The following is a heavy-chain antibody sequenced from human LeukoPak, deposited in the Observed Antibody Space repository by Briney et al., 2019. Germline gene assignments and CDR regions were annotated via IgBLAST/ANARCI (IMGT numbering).Heavy chain of an antibody. V-gene: IGHV4-59*01. CDR1: GGSLSSNY. CDR3: GGERNGRSIFGVL. D-gene: IGHD3-3*01. J-gene: IGHJ4*02. CDR2: IYSSGST. Sequence: SESRSLTWPVAGGSLSSNYWSWIRQPPGKGLGWNGYIYSSGSTNYNPSLKSGVTISVDPSKNQFSLKLSAVTVAAPAVYYWGGERNGRSIFGVLWGQGTLVTVSS.